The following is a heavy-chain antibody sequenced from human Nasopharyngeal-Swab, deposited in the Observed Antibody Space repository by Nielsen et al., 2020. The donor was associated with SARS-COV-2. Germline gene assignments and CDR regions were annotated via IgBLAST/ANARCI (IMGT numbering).Heavy chain of an antibody. CDR3: ARLNGIAAAGTGWFDP. D-gene: IGHD6-13*01. J-gene: IGHJ5*02. Sequence: SETLSLTCTVSGGSISSGGYYWSWIRQHPGKGLEWIGYIYYSGSTYYNPSLKSRVTISVDTSKNQFSLKLSSVTAADMAVYYCARLNGIAAAGTGWFDPWGQGTLVTVSS. CDR2: IYYSGST. CDR1: GGSISSGGYY. V-gene: IGHV4-31*03.